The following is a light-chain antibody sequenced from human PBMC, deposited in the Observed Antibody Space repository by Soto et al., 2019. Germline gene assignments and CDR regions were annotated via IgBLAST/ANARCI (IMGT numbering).Light chain of an antibody. Sequence: QSVLTQPPSASGSPGQSVTISCTGTSSDVGGYKYVSWYQQHPGKAPGLMIYEVTKRPSGVPDRFSGSKSGNTASLTVSGLQADDEADYYCSSYAGSNDVIFGGGTNLTVL. V-gene: IGLV2-8*01. J-gene: IGLJ2*01. CDR2: EVT. CDR1: SSDVGGYKY. CDR3: SSYAGSNDVI.